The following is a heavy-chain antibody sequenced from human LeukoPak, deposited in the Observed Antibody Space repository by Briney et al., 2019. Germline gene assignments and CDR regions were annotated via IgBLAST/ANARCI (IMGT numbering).Heavy chain of an antibody. V-gene: IGHV3-23*01. CDR3: AKPRYYYDSSGYIDY. CDR2: ISGSGGST. Sequence: GGSLRLSCAASGFTFSSYAMSWVRQAPGKGLEWVSAISGSGGSTYYADSVKGRFTISRDNSKNTLYLQMNSLRAEYTAVYYCAKPRYYYDSSGYIDYWGQGTLVTVSS. D-gene: IGHD3-22*01. CDR1: GFTFSSYA. J-gene: IGHJ4*02.